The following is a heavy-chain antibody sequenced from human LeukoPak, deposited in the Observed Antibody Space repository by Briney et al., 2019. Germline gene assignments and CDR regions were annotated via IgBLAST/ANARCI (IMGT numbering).Heavy chain of an antibody. D-gene: IGHD3-22*01. Sequence: SETLSLTCAVYGGSFSGYYWSWIRQPPGKGLEWIGEINHSGSTNYNPSLKSRVTISVDTSKNQFSLKLSSVTAADTAVYYCAREEPWVTVIVHLGAFDIWGQGTMVTVSS. J-gene: IGHJ3*02. CDR1: GGSFSGYY. V-gene: IGHV4-34*01. CDR3: AREEPWVTVIVHLGAFDI. CDR2: INHSGST.